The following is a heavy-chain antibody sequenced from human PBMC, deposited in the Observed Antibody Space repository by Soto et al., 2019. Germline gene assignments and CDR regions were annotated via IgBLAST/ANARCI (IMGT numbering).Heavy chain of an antibody. Sequence: GGSLRLSCAASGFTFSSYAMSWVRQAPGKGLEWVSAISGSGGSTYYADSVKGRFTISRDNSKNTLYLQMNSLRGEDTAVYYCAKDRAAGTYADAFDIWGQGTMVTVSS. CDR2: ISGSGGST. J-gene: IGHJ3*02. CDR3: AKDRAAGTYADAFDI. D-gene: IGHD1-26*01. CDR1: GFTFSSYA. V-gene: IGHV3-23*01.